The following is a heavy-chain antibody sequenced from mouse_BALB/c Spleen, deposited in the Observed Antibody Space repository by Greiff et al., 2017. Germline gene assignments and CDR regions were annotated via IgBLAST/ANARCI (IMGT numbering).Heavy chain of an antibody. Sequence: EVKLLESGPELVKPGASVKISCKASGYSFTGYFMNWVKQSHGKSLEWIGRINPYNGDTFYNQKFKGKATLTVDKSSSTAHMELLSLTSEDSAVYYCGREEDDGYPFAYWGQGTLVTVSA. V-gene: IGHV1-37*01. J-gene: IGHJ3*01. CDR2: INPYNGDT. CDR1: GYSFTGYF. CDR3: GREEDDGYPFAY. D-gene: IGHD2-3*01.